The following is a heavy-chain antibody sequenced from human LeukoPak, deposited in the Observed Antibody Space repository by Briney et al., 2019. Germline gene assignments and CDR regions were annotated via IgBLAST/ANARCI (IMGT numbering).Heavy chain of an antibody. V-gene: IGHV3-21*01. CDR1: GFIFSSFS. J-gene: IGHJ5*01. CDR3: ARDFPSRFGEGFDF. CDR2: ISSSTYI. Sequence: PGGSLRLTCAASGFIFSSFSMNWVRQVPGKGLEWISSISSSTYIFYADSVKGRFSISRDDAKNSLYLQMNSLRAEDTAVYYCARDFPSRFGEGFDFWGQGTLVTVSS. D-gene: IGHD3-10*01.